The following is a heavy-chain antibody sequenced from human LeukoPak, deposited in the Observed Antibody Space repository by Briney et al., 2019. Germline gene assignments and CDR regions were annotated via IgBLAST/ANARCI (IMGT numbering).Heavy chain of an antibody. CDR1: GGSFSGYY. V-gene: IGHV4-34*01. D-gene: IGHD3-3*01. Sequence: SETLSLTCVVYGGSFSGYYWNWIRQPPGKGLEWIGEINHSGNTAYNPSLKSRVAISVDTSKNQFSLKLSSVTAADTAVYYCARGAYWSGYSEVWGQGTLVTVSS. CDR3: ARGAYWSGYSEV. J-gene: IGHJ4*02. CDR2: INHSGNT.